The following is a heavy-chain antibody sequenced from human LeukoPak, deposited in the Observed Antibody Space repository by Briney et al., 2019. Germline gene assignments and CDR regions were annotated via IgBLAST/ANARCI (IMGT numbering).Heavy chain of an antibody. V-gene: IGHV3-30*02. CDR1: GFTFSNYG. Sequence: SGGSLRLSCAASGFTFSNYGMYWVRQAPGKGLEWVAFIRYDGSNKYYADSVKGRFTISRDNSKNTLYLQMNSLRAEDTAVYYCAKEKWELPAPFDYWGQGTLVTVSS. D-gene: IGHD1-26*01. CDR3: AKEKWELPAPFDY. J-gene: IGHJ4*02. CDR2: IRYDGSNK.